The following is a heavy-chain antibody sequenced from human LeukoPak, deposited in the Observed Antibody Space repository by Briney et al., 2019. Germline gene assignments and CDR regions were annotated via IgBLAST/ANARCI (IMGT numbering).Heavy chain of an antibody. Sequence: PSETLSLTCAVYGGSFSGYYWSWIRQPPGKGLEWIGEINHSGSTNYNPSLKSRVTISVDTSKNQFSLKLSSVTAADTAVDYCARQNRVRGVIIPPLDYWGQGTLVTVSS. D-gene: IGHD3-10*01. CDR1: GGSFSGYY. J-gene: IGHJ4*02. CDR3: ARQNRVRGVIIPPLDY. V-gene: IGHV4-34*01. CDR2: INHSGST.